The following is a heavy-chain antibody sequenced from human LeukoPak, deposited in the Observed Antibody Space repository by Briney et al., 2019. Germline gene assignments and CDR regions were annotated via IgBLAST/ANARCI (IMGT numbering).Heavy chain of an antibody. J-gene: IGHJ4*02. CDR2: IYYSGST. V-gene: IGHV4-59*01. Sequence: SETLSLTCSVSGASISSYYWSWIRQPPGKGLEWIGYIYYSGSTNYNPSLKSRVSISADTSKNQFSLNLSSVTAADTAVYYCARRGRNYVYYFDYWGQGTLVTVSS. D-gene: IGHD3-10*02. CDR1: GASISSYY. CDR3: ARRGRNYVYYFDY.